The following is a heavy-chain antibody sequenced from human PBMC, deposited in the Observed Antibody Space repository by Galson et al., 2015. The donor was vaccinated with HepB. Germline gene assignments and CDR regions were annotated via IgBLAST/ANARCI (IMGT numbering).Heavy chain of an antibody. J-gene: IGHJ4*02. CDR1: GFTFGDYA. D-gene: IGHD3-3*01. V-gene: IGHV3-9*01. CDR3: AKVPIPNTYDFWSGYYIGYFDY. Sequence: SLRLSCAASGFTFGDYAMHWVRQAPGKGLEWVSGIRWNSGSIAYADSVKGRFTISRDNAKNSLYLQMNSLRAEDTALYYCAKVPIPNTYDFWSGYYIGYFDYWGQGTLVTGSS. CDR2: IRWNSGSI.